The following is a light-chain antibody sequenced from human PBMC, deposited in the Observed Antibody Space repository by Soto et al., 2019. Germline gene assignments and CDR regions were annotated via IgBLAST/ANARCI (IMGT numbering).Light chain of an antibody. CDR1: QTINNY. V-gene: IGKV1-39*01. CDR3: RQSYSIPQT. CDR2: TAS. J-gene: IGKJ1*01. Sequence: DIQMTQSPSSLSASVGDRVTITCRASQTINNYLNWYQQKPGKAPNLLIYTASTLQSGVPARFSGSRSRTDFTLTISSLQPEDFATYYCRQSYSIPQTFGQGTKVEIK.